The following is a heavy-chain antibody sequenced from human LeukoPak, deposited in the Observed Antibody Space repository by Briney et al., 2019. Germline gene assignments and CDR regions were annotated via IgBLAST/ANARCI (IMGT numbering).Heavy chain of an antibody. CDR1: GFTFEDYT. Sequence: GGSLRLSCVAYGFTFEDYTMHWVRQAPGKTLDWVSLISRDGTTYYTDSVKGRFTISRDNSKISLYLQMDTMRSEDTAFYYCVKDLSYESSGHVLEYWGQGTLVTVSS. D-gene: IGHD3-22*01. V-gene: IGHV3-43*01. J-gene: IGHJ4*02. CDR2: ISRDGTT. CDR3: VKDLSYESSGHVLEY.